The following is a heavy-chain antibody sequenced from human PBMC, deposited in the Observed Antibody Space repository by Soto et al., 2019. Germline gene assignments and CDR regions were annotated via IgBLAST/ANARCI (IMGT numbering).Heavy chain of an antibody. J-gene: IGHJ5*02. CDR3: ARDRTRTRITIFGVVSPIAFDP. Sequence: GGSLRLSCAASGFTFSSYAMHWFRQAPGKGLEWVAFISYDGSNKYYADSVKGRFTISRDNSKNTLYLQMNSLRAEDTAVYYCARDRTRTRITIFGVVSPIAFDPWGQGTLVTVS. CDR1: GFTFSSYA. V-gene: IGHV3-30-3*01. D-gene: IGHD3-3*01. CDR2: ISYDGSNK.